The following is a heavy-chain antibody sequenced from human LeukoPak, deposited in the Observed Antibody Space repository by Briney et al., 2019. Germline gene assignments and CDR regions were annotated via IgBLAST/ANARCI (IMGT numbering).Heavy chain of an antibody. J-gene: IGHJ5*02. CDR3: ATVPEYYCSGGSCYRVELEAFDP. CDR1: GITFSRFW. D-gene: IGHD2-15*01. CDR2: IKQDGSEK. Sequence: GGSLRLSCAASGITFSRFWMTWVRQAPGKGLQWVANIKQDGSEKNYVDSVKGRFTISRDNAKNSLYVQMSSLRAEDTAVYYCATVPEYYCSGGSCYRVELEAFDPWGQGTLVTVSS. V-gene: IGHV3-7*03.